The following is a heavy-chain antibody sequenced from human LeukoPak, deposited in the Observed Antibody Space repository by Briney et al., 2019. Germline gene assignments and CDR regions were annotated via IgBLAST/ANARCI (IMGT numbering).Heavy chain of an antibody. Sequence: ASVKVSCKVSGYSLTELSIHWVRQAPGKGLEWMGGIDPEDGETLYAQNLQGGVTMTEDTSTDTAYMELSSLRSEDTAVYYCATVWGGSSGGFDYWGQGTLVTVSS. J-gene: IGHJ4*02. CDR3: ATVWGGSSGGFDY. V-gene: IGHV1-24*01. D-gene: IGHD2-15*01. CDR1: GYSLTELS. CDR2: IDPEDGET.